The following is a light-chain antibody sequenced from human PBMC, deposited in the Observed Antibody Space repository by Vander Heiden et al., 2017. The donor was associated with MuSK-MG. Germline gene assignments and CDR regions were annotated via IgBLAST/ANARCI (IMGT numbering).Light chain of an antibody. Sequence: DIQMTQSPSSLSASVGDRVTITCRASQSISSYLNWYQQKPGKVPKLLIYSAFRLQSGVRSRFSGSGTGTEFTISISRLRPEDFYNYQCNQSNHILTFGHGTIVDI. CDR2: SAF. CDR1: QSISSY. CDR3: NQSNHILT. J-gene: IGKJ3*01. V-gene: IGKV1-39*01.